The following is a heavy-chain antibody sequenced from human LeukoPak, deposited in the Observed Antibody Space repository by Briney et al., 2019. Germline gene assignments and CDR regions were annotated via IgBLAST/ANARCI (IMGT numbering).Heavy chain of an antibody. D-gene: IGHD2-15*01. V-gene: IGHV1-18*01. CDR1: GCTFNTYG. CDR3: ARAGAVVDNWFDP. J-gene: IGHJ5*02. CDR2: ISGYNGKT. Sequence: GASVKVSCKASGCTFNTYGITWVRQAPGQGLEWMGWISGYNGKTKYAQKLQDRVTMTTDTSTTTAYMELRSLRSDDTAVYYCARAGAVVDNWFDPWEQGTLVTVFS.